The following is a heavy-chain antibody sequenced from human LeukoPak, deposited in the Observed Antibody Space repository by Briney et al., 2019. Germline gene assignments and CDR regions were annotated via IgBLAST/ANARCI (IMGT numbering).Heavy chain of an antibody. Sequence: GSSRLSCAASGFTFKSYTMNWVRQAPGKGLEWVSSITSSLSYISYADSVKGRFTISRDNSKNTLYLQMNSLRAEDTAVYYCAKTVTQREIFDYWGPGNPVTVSS. CDR2: ITSSLSYI. J-gene: IGHJ4*02. D-gene: IGHD4-17*01. CDR1: GFTFKSYT. V-gene: IGHV3-21*04. CDR3: AKTVTQREIFDY.